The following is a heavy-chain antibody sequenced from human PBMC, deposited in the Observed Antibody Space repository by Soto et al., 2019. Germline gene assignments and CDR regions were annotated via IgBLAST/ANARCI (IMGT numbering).Heavy chain of an antibody. CDR3: ASPQGAHLNYFYGMDV. V-gene: IGHV3-30-3*01. Sequence: QVQLVESGGGVVQPGRFLRLSCAASGFTFSSFVMHWVRQAPGKGLEWVAVIAYDGSNKHYADSVKGRFTISRDNSNNTVYLQMNCLRVEDTAVYYCASPQGAHLNYFYGMDVWGQGTTVTVSS. CDR1: GFTFSSFV. J-gene: IGHJ6*02. CDR2: IAYDGSNK.